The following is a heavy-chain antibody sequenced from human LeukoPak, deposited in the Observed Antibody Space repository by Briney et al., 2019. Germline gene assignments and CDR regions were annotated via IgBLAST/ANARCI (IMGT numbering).Heavy chain of an antibody. J-gene: IGHJ4*02. V-gene: IGHV4-4*07. CDR2: IYTSGST. CDR1: GGSIISYY. D-gene: IGHD5-12*01. Sequence: SETLSLTCAVSGGSIISYYWSWIRQPAGKGLEWIGRIYTSGSTNYNPSLKSRVTMSVDTSKNQFSLKLSSVTAADTAVYYCARDRSGYDYWYFDYWGQGTLVTVSS. CDR3: ARDRSGYDYWYFDY.